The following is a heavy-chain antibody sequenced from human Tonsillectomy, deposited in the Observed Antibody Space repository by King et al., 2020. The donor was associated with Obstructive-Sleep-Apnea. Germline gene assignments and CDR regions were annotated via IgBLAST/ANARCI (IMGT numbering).Heavy chain of an antibody. CDR3: ARGRKAAAGTFDI. D-gene: IGHD6-13*01. CDR2: IYYSGST. J-gene: IGHJ3*02. Sequence: QLQESGPGLVKPSETLSLTCTVSGGSISSYYWSWIRQPPGKGLEWIGYIYYSGSTNYNPSLKSRVTISVDTSKNQFSLKLSPVTAADTAVYYCARGRKAAAGTFDIWGQGTMVTVSS. V-gene: IGHV4-59*01. CDR1: GGSISSYY.